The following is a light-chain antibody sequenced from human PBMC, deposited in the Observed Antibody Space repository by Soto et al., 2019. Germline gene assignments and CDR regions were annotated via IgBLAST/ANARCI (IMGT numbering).Light chain of an antibody. CDR3: QQYGSSMWT. CDR2: GPS. V-gene: IGKV3-20*01. J-gene: IGKJ1*01. Sequence: EIVLTQSPGTLSLSPGEGATLSCRASQSVSSSYLAWYQQKPGQAPRLLIYGPSRRATGIPDRFSGSGSGTDFTLTISRLEPEDFAVYYCQQYGSSMWTFGQGTKVDIK. CDR1: QSVSSSY.